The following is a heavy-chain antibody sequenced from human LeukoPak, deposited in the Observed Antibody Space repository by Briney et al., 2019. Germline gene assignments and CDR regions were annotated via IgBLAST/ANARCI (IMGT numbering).Heavy chain of an antibody. Sequence: GGSLRLSCAGSGFTFSKHIMSWVRQAPGKGLEWVSSISVNGDAYYADSVKGRFTISRDNSKNTLYLQMNSLRAEDTAIYYCARDERLLSFLKWGQGTLVTVSS. V-gene: IGHV3-23*01. CDR1: GFTFSKHI. D-gene: IGHD3-3*01. CDR2: ISVNGDA. CDR3: ARDERLLSFLK. J-gene: IGHJ4*02.